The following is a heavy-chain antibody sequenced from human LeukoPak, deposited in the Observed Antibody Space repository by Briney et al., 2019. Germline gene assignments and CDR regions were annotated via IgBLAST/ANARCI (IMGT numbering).Heavy chain of an antibody. CDR1: GGTFSSYA. CDR3: ARAGFGVVMVGPLDP. J-gene: IGHJ5*02. V-gene: IGHV1-69*05. CDR2: IIPIFGTA. Sequence: SVKVSCKASGGTFSSYAISWVRQAPGQGLEWMGEIIPIFGTANYAQKSQGRVTITTDESTSTAYMELSSLRSEDTAVYYCARAGFGVVMVGPLDPWGQGTLVTVSS. D-gene: IGHD3-3*01.